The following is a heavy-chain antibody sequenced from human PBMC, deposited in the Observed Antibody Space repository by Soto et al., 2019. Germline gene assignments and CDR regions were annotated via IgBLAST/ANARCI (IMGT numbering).Heavy chain of an antibody. CDR2: ISYDGSNK. J-gene: IGHJ4*02. Sequence: QVQLVESGGGVVQPGRSLRLSCAASGFTFSSYGMHWVRQAPGKGLEWVAVISYDGSNKYYADSVKGRFTISRDNSKNTLYLQMNSLRDEDTAVYYCAKVTPYSGSWCFDYWGQGNLVTVSS. CDR1: GFTFSSYG. D-gene: IGHD6-13*01. V-gene: IGHV3-30*18. CDR3: AKVTPYSGSWCFDY.